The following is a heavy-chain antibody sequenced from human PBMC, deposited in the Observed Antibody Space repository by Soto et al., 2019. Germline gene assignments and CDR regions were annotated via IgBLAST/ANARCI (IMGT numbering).Heavy chain of an antibody. D-gene: IGHD6-6*01. CDR1: GGSISSYY. V-gene: IGHV4-59*01. J-gene: IGHJ2*01. Sequence: PSETLSLTCTVSGGSISSYYLSWIRQPPGKGLEWIGYIYYSGSTNYNPSLKSRVTISVDTPKNQFSLKLSSVTAADTAVYYCARGYSSSSRRWYFDLWGRGTLVTVYS. CDR2: IYYSGST. CDR3: ARGYSSSSRRWYFDL.